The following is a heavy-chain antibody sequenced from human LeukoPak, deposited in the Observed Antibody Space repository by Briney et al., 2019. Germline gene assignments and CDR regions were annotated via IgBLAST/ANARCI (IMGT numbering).Heavy chain of an antibody. CDR3: ARGSTVSGGPKLASDH. Sequence: GSVKVSCKASGYTFTSYGISWVRQAPGQGLEWMGWISAYNGNTNYAQKLQGRVTMTTDTSTSTAYMELRSLRSDDTAVYYCARGSTVSGGPKLASDHWGQGTLVTVSS. D-gene: IGHD3-3*01. J-gene: IGHJ4*02. CDR1: GYTFTSYG. V-gene: IGHV1-18*01. CDR2: ISAYNGNT.